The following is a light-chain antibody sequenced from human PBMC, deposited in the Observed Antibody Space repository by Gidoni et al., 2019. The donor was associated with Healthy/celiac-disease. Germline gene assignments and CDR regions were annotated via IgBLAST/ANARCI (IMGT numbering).Light chain of an antibody. J-gene: IGKJ4*01. CDR2: LGS. CDR3: MQALQTPT. CDR1: QSLLHSNGYNY. V-gene: IGKV2-28*01. Sequence: DIVMTQSPLSLPVTPGEPASISCRSSQSLLHSNGYNYLDWYLQKPGQSPQLLICLGSNRASGVPDRFSGSGSGTDFTLKISRVEAEDVGVYYCMQALQTPTFXGXTKVEIK.